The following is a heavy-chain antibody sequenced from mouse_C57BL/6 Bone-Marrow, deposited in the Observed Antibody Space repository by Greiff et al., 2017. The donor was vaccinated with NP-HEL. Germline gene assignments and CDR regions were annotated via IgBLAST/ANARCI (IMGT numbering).Heavy chain of an antibody. Sequence: QVQLQQPGAELVMPFSSFPLSFPSSFSPFPLSFLPFFPPLPVHGLALIGYIDPSSLSPPYNQKFKGKATLTVEKSSSTAYMQLSSLTSEDSAVYYCAAVGGDYFAYWGQGTTLTVSS. CDR1: FSPFPLSF. D-gene: IGHD1-1*01. CDR3: AAVGGDYFAY. J-gene: IGHJ2*01. V-gene: IGHV1-69*01. CDR2: IDPSSLSP.